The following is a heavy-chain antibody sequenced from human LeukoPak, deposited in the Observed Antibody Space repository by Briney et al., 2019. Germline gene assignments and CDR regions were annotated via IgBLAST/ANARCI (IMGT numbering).Heavy chain of an antibody. CDR2: IYYSGNT. V-gene: IGHV4-39*01. D-gene: IGHD3/OR15-3a*01. J-gene: IGHJ4*02. CDR3: ARQTGSGLFILP. Sequence: SGTLSLTCTVSGGSISTSNYYWGWIRQPPGKGLEWIGSIYYSGNTYYNASLESQVSISIDTSKNQFSLRLTSVTAADTAVYYCARQTGSGLFILPGGQGTLVTVSS. CDR1: GGSISTSNYY.